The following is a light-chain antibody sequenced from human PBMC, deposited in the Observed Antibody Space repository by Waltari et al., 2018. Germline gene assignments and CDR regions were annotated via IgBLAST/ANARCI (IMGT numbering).Light chain of an antibody. CDR1: QRVSSN. CDR2: PAA. J-gene: IGKJ1*01. CDR3: RQYNNWPGT. V-gene: IGKV3-15*01. Sequence: EILMTQSPATLSVSPGERATVTCRDSQRVSSNLAWYQHKPSQSPRLLIYPAATTAAGIPARFSGSGSGTDVTLTISSLQSEDFAIYYCRQYNNWPGTFGQGTRVEIK.